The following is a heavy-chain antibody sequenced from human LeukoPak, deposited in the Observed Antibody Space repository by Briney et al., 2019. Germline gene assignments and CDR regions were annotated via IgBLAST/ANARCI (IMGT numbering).Heavy chain of an antibody. CDR1: GFTFSNYN. D-gene: IGHD6-19*01. CDR3: ARDGEQWLVDFDS. CDR2: INSVSSLI. V-gene: IGHV3-48*02. J-gene: IGHJ4*02. Sequence: PGGSLRLSCAASGFTFSNYNMNWVRQAPGKGLEWVSYINSVSSLIYYTESVRGRFTISRDNAKNSLFLQMNSLRDEDTAVYYCARDGEQWLVDFDSWGQGTLVTVSS.